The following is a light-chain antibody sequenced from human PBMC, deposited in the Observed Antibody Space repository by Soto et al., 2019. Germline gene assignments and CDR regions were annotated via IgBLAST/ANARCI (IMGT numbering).Light chain of an antibody. Sequence: QSALTQPASVSGSPGQSITISCTGTSSDVGGYNYVSWYQQHPGKAPKLIIYEVSNRPSGVSNRFSGSKSGNTASLTISGLQAEDEAHYYCSSYASSSTSVVFGGGTKLTVL. CDR3: SSYASSSTSVV. J-gene: IGLJ2*01. CDR2: EVS. V-gene: IGLV2-14*01. CDR1: SSDVGGYNY.